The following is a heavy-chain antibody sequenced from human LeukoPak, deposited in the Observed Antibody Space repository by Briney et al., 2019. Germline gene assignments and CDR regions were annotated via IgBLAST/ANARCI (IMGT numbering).Heavy chain of an antibody. CDR1: GFTVSSAW. CDR2: IKSKTDGGTT. J-gene: IGHJ4*02. CDR3: TKFGY. V-gene: IGHV3-15*01. Sequence: PGGSLRLSCAASGFTVSSAWMRWVRQAPGKGLEWVGHIKSKTDGGTTDYAAPVKGRFTISRDDSKNTLYLQMNSLKTEDTAVYYCTKFGYWGQGTLVTVSS.